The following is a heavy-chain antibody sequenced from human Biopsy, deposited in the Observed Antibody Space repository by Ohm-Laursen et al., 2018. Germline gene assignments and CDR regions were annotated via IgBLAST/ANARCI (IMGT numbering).Heavy chain of an antibody. D-gene: IGHD6-19*01. Sequence: SDTLSLTWPVSGDSVSSGSFYWTWIRHPPGQGLEYIGYIYDRGSTANYNPSLESRVTMSVDMPKNQFSLKLSSVTAADTAIYYCARGMRSSGWPYFDSWGQGTLVTVSS. J-gene: IGHJ4*02. CDR1: GDSVSSGSFY. CDR3: ARGMRSSGWPYFDS. V-gene: IGHV4-61*01. CDR2: IYDRGST.